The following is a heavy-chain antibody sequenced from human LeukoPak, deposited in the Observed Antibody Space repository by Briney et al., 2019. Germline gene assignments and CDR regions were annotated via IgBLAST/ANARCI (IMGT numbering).Heavy chain of an antibody. CDR3: TTNDAFDI. CDR1: GFTFSNAW. CDR2: IKNKIASGTT. V-gene: IGHV3-15*01. Sequence: GGSLRLSCAASGFTFSNAWMNWVPQAPGKGLEWVGRIKNKIASGTTDYAAPVKGRFTISRDDSKNTLFLQMNSLKTEDTAMYYCTTNDAFDIWGQGTMVTVSS. J-gene: IGHJ3*02.